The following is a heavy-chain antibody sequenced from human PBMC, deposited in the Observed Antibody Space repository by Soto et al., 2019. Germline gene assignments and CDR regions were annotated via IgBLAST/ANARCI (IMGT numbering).Heavy chain of an antibody. D-gene: IGHD5-12*01. CDR3: ARDLDRSPSGFDSPCYDP. CDR1: GFIFSNYG. Sequence: GGSLRLSCAASGFIFSNYGMHWVRQAPDKGLEWVAVIWYDGSDKYYADSVRGRFTISRDNSKNTLYLQMNSLRAEDTAVYYCARDLDRSPSGFDSPCYDPWGQGTLVTVSS. V-gene: IGHV3-33*01. CDR2: IWYDGSDK. J-gene: IGHJ5*02.